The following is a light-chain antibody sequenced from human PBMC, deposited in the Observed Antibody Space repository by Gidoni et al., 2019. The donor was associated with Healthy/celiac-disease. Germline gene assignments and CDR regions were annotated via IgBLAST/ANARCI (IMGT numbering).Light chain of an antibody. CDR1: ALPKQY. V-gene: IGLV3-25*02. CDR2: KDS. J-gene: IGLJ2*01. CDR3: QSADSSGTYVV. Sequence: SYELTQPPSASLSPRQTARITCSGDALPKQYAYWYQQKPGQAPVLVIYKDSERPSGIPERFSGSSSGTTVTLTIGGVQAEDEADYYCQSADSSGTYVVFGGGTKLTVL.